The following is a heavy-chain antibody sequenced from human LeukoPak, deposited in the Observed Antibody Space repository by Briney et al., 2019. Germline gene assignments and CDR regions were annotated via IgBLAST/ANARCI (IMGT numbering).Heavy chain of an antibody. D-gene: IGHD3-22*01. Sequence: PSETLSLTCTVSGGSVSSGGYYWSWIRQPPGKGLEWIGYVYYSGNTNYSPSLKSRVTISVDTSKNQFSLKLSSVTAADTAVYYCARDYYDSSGYYDYWGQGALVTVSP. V-gene: IGHV4-61*08. CDR3: ARDYYDSSGYYDY. CDR1: GGSVSSGGYY. J-gene: IGHJ4*02. CDR2: VYYSGNT.